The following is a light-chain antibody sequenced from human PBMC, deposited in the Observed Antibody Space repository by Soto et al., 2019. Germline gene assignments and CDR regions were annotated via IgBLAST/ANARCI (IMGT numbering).Light chain of an antibody. Sequence: IQLTQSPSSLSASVGDRVSITCRASQDIQTYLAWYQQKRGEAPKLLISGTFTLQSGVPSRFNGSGSGTDFTRTISRLQPEDFATYYCQHLNNYPPFTFGPGTKVD. V-gene: IGKV1-9*01. CDR3: QHLNNYPPFT. J-gene: IGKJ3*01. CDR2: GTF. CDR1: QDIQTY.